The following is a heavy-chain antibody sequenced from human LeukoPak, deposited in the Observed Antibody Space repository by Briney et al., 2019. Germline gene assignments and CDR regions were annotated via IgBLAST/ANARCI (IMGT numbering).Heavy chain of an antibody. Sequence: SETLSLTCTVSGDSISSYFWAWIRQPPGKGLEWIGYVCYNGTTNYNPSLRNRVAISIDTSKNQFSLKLNSATAADTAVYYCATSGGFNSPRHYWGQGTLVTVSS. D-gene: IGHD3-16*01. CDR2: VCYNGTT. CDR1: GDSISSYF. V-gene: IGHV4-59*01. CDR3: ATSGGFNSPRHY. J-gene: IGHJ4*02.